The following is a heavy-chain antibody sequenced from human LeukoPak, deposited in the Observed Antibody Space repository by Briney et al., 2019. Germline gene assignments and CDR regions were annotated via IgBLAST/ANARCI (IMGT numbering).Heavy chain of an antibody. D-gene: IGHD3-22*01. V-gene: IGHV4-30-4*08. CDR3: ARDQNYDDTSGPNDY. Sequence: PSQTLSLTCTVSGGSISSGDYYWSWIRQPPGKGLEWIGYIYYSGSTYYNPSLKSRVTISVDTSKNQFSLKLSSVTAADTAVYYCARDQNYDDTSGPNDYWGQGTLVTVSS. CDR1: GGSISSGDYY. CDR2: IYYSGST. J-gene: IGHJ4*02.